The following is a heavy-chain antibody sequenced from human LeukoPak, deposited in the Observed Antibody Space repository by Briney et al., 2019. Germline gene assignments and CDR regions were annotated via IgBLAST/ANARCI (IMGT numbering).Heavy chain of an antibody. CDR1: GFTFSSYS. Sequence: GGSLRLSCAASGFTFSSYSMSWVRQAPGKGLEWVSAIRGSGGSTYYADSVKGRFTISRDNSKNTLYLQMNSLRAEDTAVYYCAKDLPDYCSSTSCLSFDYWGQGTLVTVSS. J-gene: IGHJ4*02. V-gene: IGHV3-23*01. D-gene: IGHD2-2*01. CDR2: IRGSGGST. CDR3: AKDLPDYCSSTSCLSFDY.